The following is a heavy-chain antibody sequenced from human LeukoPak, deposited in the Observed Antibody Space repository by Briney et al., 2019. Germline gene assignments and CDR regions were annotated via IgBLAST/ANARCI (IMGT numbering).Heavy chain of an antibody. D-gene: IGHD2-2*02. Sequence: GGSLRLSCAASGFTFSSYAMHWVRQAPGKGLEWVAVISYDGSNKYYADSVKGRFTISRDNSKNTLYLQMNSLRAEDTAVYYCAREAFCSSTSCYIRRFWYYYGMDVWGQGTTVTVSS. J-gene: IGHJ6*02. CDR3: AREAFCSSTSCYIRRFWYYYGMDV. CDR1: GFTFSSYA. V-gene: IGHV3-30-3*01. CDR2: ISYDGSNK.